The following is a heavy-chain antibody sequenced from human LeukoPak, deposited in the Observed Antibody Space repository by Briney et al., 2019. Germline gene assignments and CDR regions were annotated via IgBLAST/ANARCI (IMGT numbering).Heavy chain of an antibody. V-gene: IGHV1-2*02. D-gene: IGHD6-19*01. J-gene: IGHJ4*02. CDR1: GYTFTGYY. Sequence: ASVKVSCKASGYTFTGYYMHWVRQAPGQGLEWMGWINPDNGGTNYAQKFQGRVTMTRDTSISTAYMELSRLRSDDTAAYYCARGFLYSSSDYWGQGTLVTVSS. CDR2: INPDNGGT. CDR3: ARGFLYSSSDY.